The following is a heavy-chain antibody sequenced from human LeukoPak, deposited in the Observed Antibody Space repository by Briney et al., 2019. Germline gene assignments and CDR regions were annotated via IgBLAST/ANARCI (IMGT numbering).Heavy chain of an antibody. CDR1: GFTFSSYA. CDR3: ARDRMVRGVMSYYYYGMDV. Sequence: PGGSLRLSCAASGFTFSSYAMHWVRQAPGKGLEWVAVISYDGSNKYYADSVKGRFTISRDNSKNTLYLQMNSLRAEDTAVYYCARDRMVRGVMSYYYYGMDVWGQGTTVTVSS. V-gene: IGHV3-30-3*01. CDR2: ISYDGSNK. D-gene: IGHD3-10*01. J-gene: IGHJ6*02.